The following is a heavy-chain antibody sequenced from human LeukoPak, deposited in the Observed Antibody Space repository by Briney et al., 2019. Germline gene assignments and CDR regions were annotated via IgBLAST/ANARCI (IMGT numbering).Heavy chain of an antibody. D-gene: IGHD6-13*01. CDR2: ISGSGGST. V-gene: IGHV3-23*01. CDR1: GFPFSSYA. Sequence: SGGALRLSCAASGFPFSSYAMSWVRPAPGEGVEWGSAISGSGGSTYYADSVKGRFTISRDNSKNTLYLQMNSLRAEDTAVYYCAKDRTASGIAAPPADYWGQGTLVTVSS. CDR3: AKDRTASGIAAPPADY. J-gene: IGHJ4*02.